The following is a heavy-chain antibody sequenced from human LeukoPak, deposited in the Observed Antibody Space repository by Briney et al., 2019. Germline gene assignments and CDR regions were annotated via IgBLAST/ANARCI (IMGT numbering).Heavy chain of an antibody. CDR2: INPNSGGT. D-gene: IGHD3-22*01. J-gene: IGHJ4*02. CDR3: ARAYYDSSGYLLDY. Sequence: ASVKVSCKASGYTFTGYYMHWVRQAPGQGLEWMGWINPNSGGTNYAQKFQGRVTMTRDTSISTAYMELRRMRCEDKAVDYCARAYYDSSGYLLDYWGQGTLVTVSS. CDR1: GYTFTGYY. V-gene: IGHV1-2*02.